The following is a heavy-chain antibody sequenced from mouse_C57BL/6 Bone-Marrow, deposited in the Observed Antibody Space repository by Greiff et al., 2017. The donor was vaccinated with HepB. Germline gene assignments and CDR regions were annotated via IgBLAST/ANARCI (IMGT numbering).Heavy chain of an antibody. D-gene: IGHD3-2*02. Sequence: EVQLQESGGGLVQPGGSMKLSCVASGFTFSNYWMNWVRQSPEKGLEWVAQIRLKSDNYATHYAESVKGRFTISRDDSKSSVYLQMNNLRAEDTGIYYCTGTAQARAMDYWGQGTSVTVSS. J-gene: IGHJ4*01. CDR3: TGTAQARAMDY. V-gene: IGHV6-3*01. CDR1: GFTFSNYW. CDR2: IRLKSDNYAT.